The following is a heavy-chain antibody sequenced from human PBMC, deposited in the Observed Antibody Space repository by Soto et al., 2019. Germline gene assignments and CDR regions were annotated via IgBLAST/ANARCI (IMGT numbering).Heavy chain of an antibody. CDR1: GSSMRNYF. J-gene: IGHJ4*02. CDR3: AAGEASSRNLAPYYLDF. V-gene: IGHV4-59*01. CDR2: IHYSGTT. Sequence: SETLSLTCTVSGSSMRNYFWTWIRQPPGKGLEWIGYIHYSGTTSFFPSYNPSLRSRVTISEDTSKNQFSLKLLSVTTADTAVYFCAAGEASSRNLAPYYLDFWGQGTLVTVSS. D-gene: IGHD6-13*01.